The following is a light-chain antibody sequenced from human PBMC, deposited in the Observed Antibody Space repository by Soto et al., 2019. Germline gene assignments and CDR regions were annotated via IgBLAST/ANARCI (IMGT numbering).Light chain of an antibody. V-gene: IGKV3-20*01. CDR1: QTVSSSY. Sequence: EIVLTQSPGTLSLSPGESATLSCRASQTVSSSYLAWYQQKPGQAPSLLIFGASSRATAISDRFSGSGSGTDFTLTISRLEPEDFAVYYCHQYGSSPRTFGQGTKVEIK. CDR3: HQYGSSPRT. CDR2: GAS. J-gene: IGKJ1*01.